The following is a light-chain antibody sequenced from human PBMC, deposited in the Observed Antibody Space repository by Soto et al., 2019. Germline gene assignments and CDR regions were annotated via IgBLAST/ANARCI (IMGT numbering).Light chain of an antibody. V-gene: IGLV1-40*01. CDR1: SSNIGTGYD. J-gene: IGLJ2*01. CDR3: QSYDSSLSVV. CDR2: DNS. Sequence: QSVLTQPPSVSGAPGQRVTISCTGSSSNIGTGYDLHWYQQLPGTATKLIIYDNSNRSSGVPERFSGSKSGTSASLAITGLQAEDEAYYYCQSYDSSLSVVFGGGTKLTVL.